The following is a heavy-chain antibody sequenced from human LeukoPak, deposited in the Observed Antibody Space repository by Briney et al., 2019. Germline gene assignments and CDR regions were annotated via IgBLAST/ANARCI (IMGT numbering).Heavy chain of an antibody. V-gene: IGHV4-34*01. CDR2: INHSGST. J-gene: IGHJ4*02. Sequence: SETLSLTCAVYGGSFSGYYWSWIRQPPGKGLGWIGEINHSGSTNYNPSLKSRVTISVDTSKNQFSLKLSSVTAADTAVYYCARGPYPYGDLDFWGQGTLVTVSS. D-gene: IGHD4-17*01. CDR3: ARGPYPYGDLDF. CDR1: GGSFSGYY.